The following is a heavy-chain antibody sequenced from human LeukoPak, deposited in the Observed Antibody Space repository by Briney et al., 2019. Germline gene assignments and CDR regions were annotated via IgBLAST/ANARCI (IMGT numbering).Heavy chain of an antibody. J-gene: IGHJ5*02. V-gene: IGHV1-2*02. CDR1: GYTITGYY. Sequence: GASVKVSFKASGYTITGYYIHWVRQAPGQGPEWMGWINPNTGGTNYSPKFQGRVTMTRGTSISAVYMDLRSLRSDDTAVYYCARDTTEDWFDPWGQGTLVTVSS. CDR3: ARDTTEDWFDP. D-gene: IGHD1-14*01. CDR2: INPNTGGT.